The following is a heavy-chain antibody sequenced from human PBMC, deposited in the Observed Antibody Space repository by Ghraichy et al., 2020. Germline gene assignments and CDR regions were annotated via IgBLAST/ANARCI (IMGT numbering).Heavy chain of an antibody. CDR3: AKSDHFDN. Sequence: GESLNISCAASGFTFSGSWMHWVRQAPGKGLVWVSRIKYDGSTTVYADSMKGRFTISRDNAKSTLYLQMNSLRAEDTALYYCAKSDHFDNWGQGTLVTVSS. CDR2: IKYDGSTT. CDR1: GFTFSGSW. V-gene: IGHV3-74*01. D-gene: IGHD2-21*02. J-gene: IGHJ4*02.